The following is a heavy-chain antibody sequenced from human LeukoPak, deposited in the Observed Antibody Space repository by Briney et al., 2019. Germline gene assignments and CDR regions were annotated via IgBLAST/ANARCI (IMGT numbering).Heavy chain of an antibody. CDR1: GGSISSYY. CDR2: IYYSGST. CDR3: ARIRGYGSYFSYYYYYMDV. V-gene: IGHV4-59*01. D-gene: IGHD1-26*01. Sequence: ASETLSLTCTVSGGSISSYYWSWIRQPPGKGLEWIGYIYYSGSTNYNPSLKSRVTISVDTSKNQFSLKLSSVTAADTAVYYCARIRGYGSYFSYYYYYMDVWGKGTTVTVSS. J-gene: IGHJ6*03.